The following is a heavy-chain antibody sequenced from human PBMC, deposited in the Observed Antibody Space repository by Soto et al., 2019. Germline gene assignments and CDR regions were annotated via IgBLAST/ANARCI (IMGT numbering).Heavy chain of an antibody. D-gene: IGHD1-26*01. J-gene: IGHJ5*01. CDR1: GDSISRTRHF. CDR2: VYYSGST. V-gene: IGHV4-39*07. CDR3: ERGTQTYSGCYYGFDA. Sequence: SETLSLTCSVSGDSISRTRHFWGWIRQPPRKGLEWIGSVYYSGSTYYNPSLKSRVTISVDTSKNQFSLKLSSVTAAETAVYYCERGTQTYSGCYYGFDAWGQGTLVTVSS.